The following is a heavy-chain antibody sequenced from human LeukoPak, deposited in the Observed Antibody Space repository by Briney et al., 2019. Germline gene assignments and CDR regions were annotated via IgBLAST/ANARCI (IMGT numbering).Heavy chain of an antibody. CDR2: IMQGGSGK. CDR1: GFTFSSYW. D-gene: IGHD3-22*01. CDR3: AREPSSGYYSPHFDY. J-gene: IGHJ4*02. Sequence: PGGSLGLFCAASGFTFSSYWMRWVRPAPGEGPEWVANIMQGGSGKYYVDSVTSRFTISRDNAKNSLYLQMNSLRAEDTAVYYCAREPSSGYYSPHFDYWGQGTLVTVSS. V-gene: IGHV3-7*01.